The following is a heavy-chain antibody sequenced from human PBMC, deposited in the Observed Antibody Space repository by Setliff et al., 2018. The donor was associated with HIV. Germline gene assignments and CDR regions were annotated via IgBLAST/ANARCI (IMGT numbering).Heavy chain of an antibody. Sequence: PGGSLRLSCAASGFIFNNYAMNWVRQAPGKGLEWVSDIYNSGGTTYYADSVKGRFTISRDNSKNTLYLQMSSLRAEDTAIYYCAKSGSRWSHFDSWGQGTLVTAPQ. CDR1: GFIFNNYA. J-gene: IGHJ4*02. V-gene: IGHV3-23*01. CDR2: IYNSGGTT. CDR3: AKSGSRWSHFDS. D-gene: IGHD1-26*01.